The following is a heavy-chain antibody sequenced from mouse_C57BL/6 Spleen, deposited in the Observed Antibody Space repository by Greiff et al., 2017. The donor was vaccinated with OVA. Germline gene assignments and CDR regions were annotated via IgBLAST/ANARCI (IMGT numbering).Heavy chain of an antibody. V-gene: IGHV6-6*01. CDR1: GFTFSDAW. J-gene: IGHJ2*01. Sequence: EVQGVESGGGLVQPGGSMKLSCAASGFTFSDAWMDWVRQSPEKGLEWVAEIRNKANNHATYYAESVKGRFTISRDDSKSSVHLQMNSLRAEDTGIYYCTRWARGYFDYWGQGTTLTVSS. CDR2: IRNKANNHAT. CDR3: TRWARGYFDY.